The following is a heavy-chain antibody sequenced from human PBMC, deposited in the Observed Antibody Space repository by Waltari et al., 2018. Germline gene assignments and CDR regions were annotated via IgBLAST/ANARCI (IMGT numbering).Heavy chain of an antibody. Sequence: VQVLESGGGLVQPGGSLRLSCVGSGFPSIHSVMSSVRQTPEKGLVWVATIAGTGGGPPYANSPYYADSVKGRFTISRDNSKDTIYLQMSNLSAEDTAVYYCAKGSGMDVWGQGTTVTVSS. V-gene: IGHV3-23*01. J-gene: IGHJ6*02. CDR3: AKGSGMDV. CDR2: IAGTGGGPPYANSP. CDR1: GFPSIHSV.